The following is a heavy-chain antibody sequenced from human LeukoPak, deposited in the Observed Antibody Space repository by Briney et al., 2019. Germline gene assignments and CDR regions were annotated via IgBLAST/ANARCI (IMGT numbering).Heavy chain of an antibody. CDR2: IIPIFGTA. CDR1: GGTFSSYA. V-gene: IGHV1-69*13. Sequence: SVKVSCKASGGTFSSYAISWVRQAPGQGLEWMGGIIPIFGTANYAQKFQGRVTITADESTSTAYMELSSLRSEDTAECYCARGKLGCSYCFDYWGQGTLVTVSS. CDR3: ARGKLGCSYCFDY. D-gene: IGHD4/OR15-4a*01. J-gene: IGHJ4*02.